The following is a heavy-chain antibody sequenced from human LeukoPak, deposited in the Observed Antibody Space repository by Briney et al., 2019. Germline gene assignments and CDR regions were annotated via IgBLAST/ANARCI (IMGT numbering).Heavy chain of an antibody. J-gene: IGHJ4*02. Sequence: PGGSLRLSCAASGFTSGTYWMSWVRQAPGKGLEWVANIKQDGSEKYYVDSVKGRFTISRDNAKTSLYLQMNSLRAEDTAVYYCARGRVGAMYYFDYWGQGTLVTVSS. D-gene: IGHD1-26*01. CDR2: IKQDGSEK. V-gene: IGHV3-7*01. CDR3: ARGRVGAMYYFDY. CDR1: GFTSGTYW.